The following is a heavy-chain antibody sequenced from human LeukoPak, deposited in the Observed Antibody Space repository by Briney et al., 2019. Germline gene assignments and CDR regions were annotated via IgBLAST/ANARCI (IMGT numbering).Heavy chain of an antibody. Sequence: PGGSLRLSCAASGFTFSGYWMQWVRQAPGKGLVWVSRINGDGSGTSYADSVKGRFTISRDNTKNSLYLHMNSLRAEDTAVYYCARDSSTMVRGVFGIWGQGTMVTVSS. CDR3: ARDSSTMVRGVFGI. CDR1: GFTFSGYW. D-gene: IGHD3-10*01. J-gene: IGHJ3*02. V-gene: IGHV3-74*01. CDR2: INGDGSGT.